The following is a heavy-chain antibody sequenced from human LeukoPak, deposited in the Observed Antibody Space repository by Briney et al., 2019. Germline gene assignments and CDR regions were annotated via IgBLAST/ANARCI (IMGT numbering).Heavy chain of an antibody. D-gene: IGHD3-22*01. V-gene: IGHV4-30-4*01. CDR1: GGSISSGDYY. J-gene: IGHJ5*02. CDR3: ARDQMIVTGGWFDP. Sequence: SQTLSLTCTVSGGSISSGDYYWSWIRQPPGKGLEWIGYTYYSGSTYYNPSLKSRVTISVDTSKNQFSLKLSSVTAADTAVYYCARDQMIVTGGWFDPWGQGTLVTVSS. CDR2: TYYSGST.